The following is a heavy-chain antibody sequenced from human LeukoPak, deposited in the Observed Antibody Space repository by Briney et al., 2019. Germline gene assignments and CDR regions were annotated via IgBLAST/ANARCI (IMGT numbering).Heavy chain of an antibody. V-gene: IGHV6-1*01. CDR2: TYYRSKWYN. CDR1: VDSVSSNSAA. Sequence: SQTLSLTCAISVDSVSSNSAAWNWIRQSPSRGVEWLGRTYYRSKWYNDYAGSVKSRITINPDTSNNQHSLQLDSVTPEDTAVYYCARIGGGGSSFDYWGQGTLVTVSS. D-gene: IGHD6-6*01. CDR3: ARIGGGGSSFDY. J-gene: IGHJ4*02.